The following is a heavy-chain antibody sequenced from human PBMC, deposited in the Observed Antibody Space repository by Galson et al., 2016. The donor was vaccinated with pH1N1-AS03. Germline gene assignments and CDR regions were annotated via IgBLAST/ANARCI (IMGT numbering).Heavy chain of an antibody. CDR2: INPSDGNT. J-gene: IGHJ6*02. CDR3: ALVSAGLTGYYYAMDV. CDR1: GYTFTSYY. V-gene: IGHV1-46*01. D-gene: IGHD5/OR15-5a*01. Sequence: SVKVSCKASGYTFTSYYIHWVRQAPGQGREWMGIINPSDGNTNYAQRFQGTVTMTRDTSTSTVYIELSSLRSDDTAVYYCALVSAGLTGYYYAMDVWGQGTTVTVSS.